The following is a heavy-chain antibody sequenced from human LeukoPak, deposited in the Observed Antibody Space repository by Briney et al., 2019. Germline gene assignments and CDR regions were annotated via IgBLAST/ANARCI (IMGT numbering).Heavy chain of an antibody. CDR3: ARGAAAVY. J-gene: IGHJ4*02. V-gene: IGHV4-61*01. CDR1: GGSIRGSTYY. D-gene: IGHD6-13*01. CDR2: IYYSGST. Sequence: PSETLSLTCTVSGGSIRGSTYYWSWIRQPPGKGLEWIGYIYYSGSTNYNPSLRSRVTISVDTSKNQFSLKLSSVTAADTAVYYCARGAAAVYWGQGTLVTVSS.